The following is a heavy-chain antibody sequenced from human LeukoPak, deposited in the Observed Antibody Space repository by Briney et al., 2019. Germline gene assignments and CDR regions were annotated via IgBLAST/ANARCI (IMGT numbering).Heavy chain of an antibody. V-gene: IGHV1-2*02. J-gene: IGHJ1*01. CDR1: GYTFTGYY. Sequence: GASVKVPCKASGYTFTGYYMHWVRQAPGQGLEWMGWINPNSGGTNYAQKFQGRVTMTRDTSISTAYMELSRLRSDDTAVYYCATRYCSSTSCYAEYFQHWGQGTLVTVSS. CDR2: INPNSGGT. D-gene: IGHD2-2*01. CDR3: ATRYCSSTSCYAEYFQH.